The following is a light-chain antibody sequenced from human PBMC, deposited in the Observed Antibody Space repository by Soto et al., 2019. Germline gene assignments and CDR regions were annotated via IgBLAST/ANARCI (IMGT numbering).Light chain of an antibody. CDR1: SSDVGAYKF. CDR3: CSYAGSYTWV. CDR2: DVT. J-gene: IGLJ3*02. V-gene: IGLV2-11*01. Sequence: QSVLTQPRSVSGSPGQSVTISCTGTSSDVGAYKFVSWYRQHPGKAPELMIFDVTKRPSGVPDRFSGSKSGNTASLAISGLQADDEADYYCCSYAGSYTWVFGGGTKVTVL.